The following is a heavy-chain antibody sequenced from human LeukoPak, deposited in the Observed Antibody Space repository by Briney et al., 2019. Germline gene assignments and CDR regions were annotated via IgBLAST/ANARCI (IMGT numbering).Heavy chain of an antibody. CDR1: GFTFREYS. Sequence: GGSLRLSCAASGFTFREYSMSWVRQAPGKGLERVSNIRSNGRDTFYTDSVKGRFTISRDNSKNTLYLEMNSLRADDTAVYYCAKGGYTTYFDPWGQGALVTVSS. V-gene: IGHV3-23*01. D-gene: IGHD2-15*01. CDR3: AKGGYTTYFDP. CDR2: IRSNGRDT. J-gene: IGHJ5*02.